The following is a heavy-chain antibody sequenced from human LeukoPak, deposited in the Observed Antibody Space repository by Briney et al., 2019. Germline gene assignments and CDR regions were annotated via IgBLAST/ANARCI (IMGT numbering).Heavy chain of an antibody. V-gene: IGHV4-34*01. Sequence: SETLSLTCAVYGGSFSGYYWSWIRQPPGKGLEWIGEINHSGSTNYNPSLRSRVTISVDTSKNQFSLKLSSVTAADTAVYYCATQDYVWGSYRYMVEYWGQGTLVTVSS. CDR1: GGSFSGYY. CDR2: INHSGST. CDR3: ATQDYVWGSYRYMVEY. D-gene: IGHD3-16*02. J-gene: IGHJ4*02.